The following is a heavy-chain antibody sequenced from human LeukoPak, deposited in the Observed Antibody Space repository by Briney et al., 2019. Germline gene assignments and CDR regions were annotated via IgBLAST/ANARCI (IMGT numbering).Heavy chain of an antibody. D-gene: IGHD2-21*02. J-gene: IGHJ4*02. CDR2: IKTKTDGGTT. V-gene: IGHV3-15*01. Sequence: GGSLRLCCATSRFTHSYAWMSWVRQAPGKGLEWVGRIKTKTDGGTTLYAAPVKGRFTISRDDSKNTVSLQMNILKIEDTAVYYYTTLKYCLCDCYSGGSFDFCGQGALVTVSS. CDR3: TTLKYCLCDCYSGGSFDF. CDR1: RFTHSYAW.